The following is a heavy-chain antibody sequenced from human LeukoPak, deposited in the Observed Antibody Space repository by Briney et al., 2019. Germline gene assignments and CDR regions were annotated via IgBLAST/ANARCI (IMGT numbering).Heavy chain of an antibody. CDR2: IYSSGST. J-gene: IGHJ4*02. CDR1: GVSISAYY. V-gene: IGHV4-59*01. D-gene: IGHD1-14*01. Sequence: SGTLSLTCTVSGVSISAYYWSWSRQPPGKGLEWLGYIYSSGSTYYNPSLKSRVNISVDTSKKQFSLKLSSVTAADTAVYYCAREGTTHAGVDQWGQGTLVTVSS. CDR3: AREGTTHAGVDQ.